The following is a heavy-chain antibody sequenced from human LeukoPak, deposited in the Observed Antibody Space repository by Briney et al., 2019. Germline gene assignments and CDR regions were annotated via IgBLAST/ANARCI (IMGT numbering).Heavy chain of an antibody. CDR2: IQYSGST. CDR3: ARYYDSSGYWSTPHFDS. D-gene: IGHD3-22*01. J-gene: IGHJ4*02. CDR1: GDSVSGISFY. V-gene: IGHV4-61*01. Sequence: SETLSRTCTVSGDSVSGISFYWSWIRQPPGKGLQYIGYIQYSGSTNYNPSLKSRVTISVDTSKNQFSLKLSSVTAADTAVYYCARYYDSSGYWSTPHFDSWGQGTLVTVSS.